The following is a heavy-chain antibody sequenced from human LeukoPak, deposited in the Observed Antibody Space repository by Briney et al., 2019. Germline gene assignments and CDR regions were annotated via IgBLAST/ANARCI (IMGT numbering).Heavy chain of an antibody. D-gene: IGHD5-18*01. J-gene: IGHJ4*02. V-gene: IGHV4-59*12. CDR3: ARGGYSYGCFDY. Sequence: SETLSLTCTVSGGSISSYYWSWIRQPPGKGLEWIGYIHYSGSTNYNPSLKSRVTISVDTSKNQFSLKLSSVTAADTAVYYCARGGYSYGCFDYWGQGTLVTVSS. CDR2: IHYSGST. CDR1: GGSISSYY.